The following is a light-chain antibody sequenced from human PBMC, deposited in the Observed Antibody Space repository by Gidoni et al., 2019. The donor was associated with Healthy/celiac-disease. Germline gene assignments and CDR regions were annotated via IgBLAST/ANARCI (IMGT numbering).Light chain of an antibody. Sequence: ELVLTQSPGTLSLSPGERATLSCSASQSVSLSYLAWYQQKPGQAPRLRIYVASIMATGIPDRFSGSGSLTDFTLTISRPAPEYFAVYYCQQYGSSSPYSFGQGTKLEIQ. CDR1: QSVSLSY. J-gene: IGKJ2*03. V-gene: IGKV3-20*01. CDR3: QQYGSSSPYS. CDR2: VAS.